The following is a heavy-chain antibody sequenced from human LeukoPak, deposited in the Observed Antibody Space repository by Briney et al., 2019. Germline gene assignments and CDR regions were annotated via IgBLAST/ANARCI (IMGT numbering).Heavy chain of an antibody. D-gene: IGHD1-1*01. CDR3: ARDRPAMNDPPHWYFDL. V-gene: IGHV1-69*04. CDR1: GGTFSSYA. CDR2: IIPILGIA. J-gene: IGHJ2*01. Sequence: ASVKVSCKASGGTFSSYAISWVRQAPGQGLEWMGRIIPILGIANYAQKFQGRVTITADKSTSTAYMELSSLRSEDTAVYYCARDRPAMNDPPHWYFDLWGRGTLVTVSS.